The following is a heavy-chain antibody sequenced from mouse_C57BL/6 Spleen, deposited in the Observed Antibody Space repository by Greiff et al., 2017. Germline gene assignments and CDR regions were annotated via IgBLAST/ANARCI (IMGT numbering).Heavy chain of an antibody. Sequence: VQLQQSGAELVRPGTSVKVSCKASGYAFTNYLIEWVKQRPGQGLEWIGVINPGSGGTNYNEKFKGKATLTADKSSSTAYMQLSSLTSEDSAVYVGERSYYDYGFDYGGQVTTLTVSS. CDR1: GYAFTNYL. J-gene: IGHJ2*01. CDR2: INPGSGGT. D-gene: IGHD2-4*01. CDR3: ERSYYDYGFDY. V-gene: IGHV1-54*01.